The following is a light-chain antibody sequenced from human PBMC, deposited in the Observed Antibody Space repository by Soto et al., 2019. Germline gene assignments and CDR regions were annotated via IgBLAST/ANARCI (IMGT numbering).Light chain of an antibody. Sequence: AIQMTQSPSSLSASVGDRVTITCRASQGIRNDLGWYQQKPGKAPKLLIYAASSLQSGVPSRFSGSGSGTDFTLTISGLKPEDFATYYCLQDYNYPRTFGQGTKVDIK. CDR3: LQDYNYPRT. J-gene: IGKJ1*01. CDR2: AAS. V-gene: IGKV1-6*01. CDR1: QGIRND.